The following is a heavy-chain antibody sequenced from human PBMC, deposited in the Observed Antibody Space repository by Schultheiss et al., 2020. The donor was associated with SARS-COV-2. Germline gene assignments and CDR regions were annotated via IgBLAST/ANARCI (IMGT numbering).Heavy chain of an antibody. Sequence: GGSLRLSCAASGFTFSSYWMHWVRQAPGKGLVWVSRINSDGSSTSYADSVKGRFTISRDNAKNTLYLQMNSLRAEDTAVYYCARVVTTLDYYYYYMDVWGKGTTVTVSS. CDR2: INSDGSST. CDR3: ARVVTTLDYYYYYMDV. J-gene: IGHJ6*03. D-gene: IGHD4-17*01. V-gene: IGHV3-74*01. CDR1: GFTFSSYW.